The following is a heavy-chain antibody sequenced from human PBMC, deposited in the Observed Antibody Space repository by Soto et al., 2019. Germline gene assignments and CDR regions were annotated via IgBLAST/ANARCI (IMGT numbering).Heavy chain of an antibody. J-gene: IGHJ6*02. Sequence: GASVKVSCKASGYTFTGYYMHWVRQAPGQGLEWMGWINPNSGGTNYAQKFQGRVTMTRDTSISTAYMELSRLRSDDTAVYYCARVQIGDFWSGYSDYYYYGMDVCGQGTTVTVSS. V-gene: IGHV1-2*02. D-gene: IGHD3-3*01. CDR3: ARVQIGDFWSGYSDYYYYGMDV. CDR2: INPNSGGT. CDR1: GYTFTGYY.